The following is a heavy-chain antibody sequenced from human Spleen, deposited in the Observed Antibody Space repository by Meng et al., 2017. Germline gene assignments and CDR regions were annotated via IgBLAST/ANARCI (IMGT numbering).Heavy chain of an antibody. CDR2: INHSGSP. Sequence: QVQLKQWVAGLLKPYGSLPPTCVASGWSFSYYYWSWIRQPPGKGLEWIGEINHSGSPNYNPSLESRATISVDTSQNNLSLKLSSVTAADSAVYYCARGPTTMAHDFNYWGQGTLVTVSS. CDR3: ARGPTTMAHDFNY. J-gene: IGHJ4*02. CDR1: GWSFSYYY. V-gene: IGHV4-34*01. D-gene: IGHD4-11*01.